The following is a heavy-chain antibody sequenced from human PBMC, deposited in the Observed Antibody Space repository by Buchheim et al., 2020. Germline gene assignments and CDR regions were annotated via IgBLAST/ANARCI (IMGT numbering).Heavy chain of an antibody. J-gene: IGHJ6*03. D-gene: IGHD3-16*01. Sequence: EVQLLESGGGLVQPGGSLRLSCAASGFTFSGYAMSWVRQAPGKGLEWVSALSGSGDDTYYADSVKGRFTISRDNSENTLYLQMNSLRAEDTAVYYCAKDWYYYYYMDVWGKGTT. CDR3: AKDWYYYYYMDV. CDR2: LSGSGDDT. CDR1: GFTFSGYA. V-gene: IGHV3-23*01.